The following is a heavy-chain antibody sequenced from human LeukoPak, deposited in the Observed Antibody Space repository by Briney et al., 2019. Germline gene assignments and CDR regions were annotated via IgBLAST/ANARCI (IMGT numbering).Heavy chain of an antibody. D-gene: IGHD3-22*01. CDR2: ITYDGSNK. Sequence: GRSLRLSCAASGFTFSSYAMHWVRQAPGKGLEWVAAITYDGSNKYYADSVKGRFTISRDNSKNTLYLQMNSLRAGDTAVYYCARDYYDSSGYYYQGYWGQGTLVTVSS. V-gene: IGHV3-30*04. CDR1: GFTFSSYA. CDR3: ARDYYDSSGYYYQGY. J-gene: IGHJ4*02.